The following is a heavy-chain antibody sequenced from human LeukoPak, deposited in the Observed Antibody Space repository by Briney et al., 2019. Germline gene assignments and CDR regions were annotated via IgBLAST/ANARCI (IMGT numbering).Heavy chain of an antibody. Sequence: GGSLRLSCAASGFTFSTYWMHWVRQAPGKGLVWVSHINTDGSHTNYADSVKGRFTISRDNAKNTLYLQMNSLRAEVTAVYYCTRFTAARPVYWGQGALVTVSS. CDR2: INTDGSHT. D-gene: IGHD6-6*01. J-gene: IGHJ4*02. V-gene: IGHV3-74*01. CDR1: GFTFSTYW. CDR3: TRFTAARPVY.